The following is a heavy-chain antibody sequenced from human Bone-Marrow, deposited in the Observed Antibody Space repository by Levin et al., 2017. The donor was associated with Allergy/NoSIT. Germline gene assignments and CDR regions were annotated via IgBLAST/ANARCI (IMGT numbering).Heavy chain of an antibody. Sequence: PGGSLRLSCVASGFTFSTYWMHWVRQAPGKGLVWVSRISTEGSSTTDADPVKGRFTISRDNAKNTLFLQMTSLRAEDTAVYYCVREYASSSGRSFDYWGQGTLVTVSS. CDR1: GFTFSTYW. CDR2: ISTEGSST. CDR3: VREYASSSGRSFDY. D-gene: IGHD6-6*01. V-gene: IGHV3-74*01. J-gene: IGHJ4*02.